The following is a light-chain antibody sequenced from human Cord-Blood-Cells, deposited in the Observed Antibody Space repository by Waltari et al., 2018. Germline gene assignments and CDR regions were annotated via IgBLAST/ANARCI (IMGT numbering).Light chain of an antibody. Sequence: QSALTQPASGSGSPGQSITISCTGTSSDVGGYNYVSWYQQHPGKAPKLMLYEVSNRPSGVANRFSCSKSGNTASLTISGVQAEDEADYYCSSYTSSSTLGFGGGTKLTVL. CDR1: SSDVGGYNY. CDR3: SSYTSSSTLG. CDR2: EVS. J-gene: IGLJ2*01. V-gene: IGLV2-14*01.